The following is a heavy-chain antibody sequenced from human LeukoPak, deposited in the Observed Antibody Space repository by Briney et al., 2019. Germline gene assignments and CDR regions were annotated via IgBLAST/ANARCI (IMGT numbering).Heavy chain of an antibody. D-gene: IGHD6-19*01. J-gene: IGHJ4*02. Sequence: KPSETLSLTCSVSGGTISSYYWSWTRQPAGKGLEWIGRMYSSGNTNYNPSLKSRVTMSVDTSKNQFSLKLTSVTAADTAVYYCARERGSGWYDMAFDYWGQGSLVTVSS. V-gene: IGHV4-4*07. CDR1: GGTISSYY. CDR3: ARERGSGWYDMAFDY. CDR2: MYSSGNT.